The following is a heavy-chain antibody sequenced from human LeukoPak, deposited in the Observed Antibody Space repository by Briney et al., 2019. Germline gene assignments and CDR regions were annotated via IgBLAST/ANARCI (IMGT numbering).Heavy chain of an antibody. V-gene: IGHV4-39*07. CDR3: ARDLGHLGYYDILTGPGWFDP. CDR1: GGSISSSSYY. CDR2: IYYSGST. J-gene: IGHJ5*02. Sequence: PSETLSLTCTVSGGSISSSSYYWGWIRQPPGKGLEWIGSIYYSGSTYYNPSLKSRVTISVDTSKNQFSLKLSSVTAADTAVYYCARDLGHLGYYDILTGPGWFDPWGQGTLVTVSS. D-gene: IGHD3-9*01.